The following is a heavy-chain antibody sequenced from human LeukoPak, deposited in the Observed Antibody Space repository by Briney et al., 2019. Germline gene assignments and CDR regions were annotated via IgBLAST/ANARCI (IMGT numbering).Heavy chain of an antibody. CDR1: GFSFSTYG. Sequence: PGRSLRLSCAASGFSFSTYGMHWVRQAPGKGLEWVAVISYDGSAQYYVDSVKGRFTISRDNSKNTLYLQMNSLRAEDTAVYYCAKDNRDYVGPNWFDPWGQGTLVTVSS. D-gene: IGHD4-17*01. V-gene: IGHV3-30*18. CDR3: AKDNRDYVGPNWFDP. J-gene: IGHJ5*02. CDR2: ISYDGSAQ.